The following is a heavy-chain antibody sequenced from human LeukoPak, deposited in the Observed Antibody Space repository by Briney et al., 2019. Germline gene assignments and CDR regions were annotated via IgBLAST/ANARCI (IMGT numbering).Heavy chain of an antibody. D-gene: IGHD6-13*01. V-gene: IGHV1-2*02. J-gene: IGHJ4*02. CDR2: INPNSGGT. CDR3: ARDPSIAAAGTVPYDY. CDR1: GYTFTGYY. Sequence: GALVKVSCKASGYTFTGYYMHWVRQAPGQGLEWMGWINPNSGGTNYAQKFQGRVTMTRDTSISTAYMELSRLRSDDTAVYYCARDPSIAAAGTVPYDYWGQGTLVTVSS.